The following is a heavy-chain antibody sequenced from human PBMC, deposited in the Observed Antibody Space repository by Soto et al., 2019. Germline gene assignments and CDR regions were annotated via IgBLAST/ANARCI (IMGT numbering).Heavy chain of an antibody. J-gene: IGHJ3*02. CDR1: GFSLSTTGVG. CDR3: ARINYYDSSGYWRAFDI. Sequence: QITLKESGPTLVKPTQTLTLTCTFSGFSLSTTGVGVGWIRQPPGKALEWVALIYWDDDKRYSPSLNSRLTITKDTPKNQVVLTMTNVDPVDTATYYCARINYYDSSGYWRAFDIWGQGTMVTVSS. D-gene: IGHD3-22*01. V-gene: IGHV2-5*02. CDR2: IYWDDDK.